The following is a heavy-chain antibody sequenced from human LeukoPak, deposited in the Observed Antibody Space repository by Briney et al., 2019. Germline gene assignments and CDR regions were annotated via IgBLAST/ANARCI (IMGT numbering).Heavy chain of an antibody. V-gene: IGHV4-4*07. CDR1: GGSISSYY. J-gene: IGHJ4*02. Sequence: SETLSLTCTVSGGSISSYYWSWIRQPAGKGLECIGRISTSGSTNYNPSLKSRVTMSVDTSKNQFSLKLNSVTAADTAVYYCARSHGSGSYYNLNDYWGQGTLVTVSS. D-gene: IGHD3-10*01. CDR2: ISTSGST. CDR3: ARSHGSGSYYNLNDY.